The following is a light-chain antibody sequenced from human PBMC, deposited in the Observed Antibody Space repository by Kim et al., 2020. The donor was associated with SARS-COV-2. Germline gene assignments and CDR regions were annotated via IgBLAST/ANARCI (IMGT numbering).Light chain of an antibody. Sequence: QPVLTQPPSASATSGQRVTISCSGSSSNIGGNTVSWYQHLPGTAPKFLINTNNQRPSGVSDRFSASKSGTSASLAISGLQSEDEADYYCAAWDDSLNGQVVFGGGTQLTVL. CDR2: TNN. J-gene: IGLJ2*01. CDR3: AAWDDSLNGQVV. V-gene: IGLV1-44*01. CDR1: SSNIGGNT.